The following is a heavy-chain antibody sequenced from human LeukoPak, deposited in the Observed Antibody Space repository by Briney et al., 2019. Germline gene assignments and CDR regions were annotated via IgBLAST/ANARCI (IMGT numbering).Heavy chain of an antibody. D-gene: IGHD5-18*01. CDR2: IYYSGST. CDR3: ARDGGAYSPIDY. V-gene: IGHV4-59*01. CDR1: GGSISSYY. J-gene: IGHJ4*02. Sequence: PSQTLSLTCTVSGGSISSYYWNWIRQPPGKGLEWIGYIYYSGSTNYNPSLKSRVTISVDTSKNQFSLKLSSVTAADTAVYYCARDGGAYSPIDYWGQGTLVTVPS.